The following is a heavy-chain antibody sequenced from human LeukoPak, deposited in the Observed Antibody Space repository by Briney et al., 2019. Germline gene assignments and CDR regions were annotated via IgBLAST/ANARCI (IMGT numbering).Heavy chain of an antibody. CDR1: GGSISSYY. Sequence: SETLSLTCTVSGGSISSYYWTWIRQPPGKGLEWIGYINHSGSTNYNPSLRSRVTISIDMSKSQFSLKLTSVTAADTAIYYCAGGQKWLSFDSWGQGTLVTVSS. J-gene: IGHJ4*02. D-gene: IGHD6-19*01. CDR2: INHSGST. V-gene: IGHV4-59*01. CDR3: AGGQKWLSFDS.